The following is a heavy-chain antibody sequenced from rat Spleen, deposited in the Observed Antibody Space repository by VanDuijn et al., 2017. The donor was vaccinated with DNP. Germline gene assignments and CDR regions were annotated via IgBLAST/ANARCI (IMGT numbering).Heavy chain of an antibody. V-gene: IGHV5S13*01. J-gene: IGHJ2*01. D-gene: IGHD1-7*01. CDR1: GFTFRDYG. Sequence: EVQLVETGGGLVQPGGSLKLSCVASGFTFRDYGMAWVRLAPKKGLEWVASITASGGGFSYRDSVKGRFTISRDNAKNTLYLQMNSLRSEDMATYYCARHEDTRGGLFDYWGQGVMVTVSS. CDR3: ARHEDTRGGLFDY. CDR2: ITASGGGF.